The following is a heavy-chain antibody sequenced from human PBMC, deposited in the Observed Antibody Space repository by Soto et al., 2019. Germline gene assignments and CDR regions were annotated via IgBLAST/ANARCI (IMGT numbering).Heavy chain of an antibody. CDR1: GYTFTNYY. Sequence: ASVKVSCKASGYTFTNYYMHWVRQAPGQGLEWMGIINPNDGSTSYPQKFQGRVTMTRDTSTSTVYMELSSLRSEDTAVYYCARRRITGTPPHYYYGMDVWGKGTTVTVSS. CDR3: ARRRITGTPPHYYYGMDV. J-gene: IGHJ6*04. CDR2: INPNDGST. V-gene: IGHV1-46*01. D-gene: IGHD1-7*01.